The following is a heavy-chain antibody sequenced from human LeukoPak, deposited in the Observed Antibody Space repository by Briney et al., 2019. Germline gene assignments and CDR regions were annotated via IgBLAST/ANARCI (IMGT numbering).Heavy chain of an antibody. CDR1: GFTFKNYW. V-gene: IGHV3-74*01. D-gene: IGHD2-15*01. CDR3: VRGGASTWS. J-gene: IGHJ5*02. CDR2: INDDGSST. Sequence: QAGGSLRFSCAASGFTFKNYWMHWVRQAPGKGPVWVSRINDDGSSTSYADSVKGRFTISRDDAKNTLYLQMNSLRAEDTAVYYCVRGGASTWSWGQGTLVTVSS.